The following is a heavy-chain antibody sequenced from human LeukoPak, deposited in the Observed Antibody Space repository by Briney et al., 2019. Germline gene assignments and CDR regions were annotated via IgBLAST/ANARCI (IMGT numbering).Heavy chain of an antibody. Sequence: GGSLRLSCAASGFTFSSYWMRWVRQAPGKGLVWVARLNSIGNSPMYADSVKGRFTISRDNAQDTLYLQMNRLRPEDTAVYYWVGWVDAAHDPWGQGALVTVSS. D-gene: IGHD2-15*01. V-gene: IGHV3-74*03. CDR1: GFTFSSYW. CDR2: LNSIGNSP. CDR3: VGWVDAAHDP. J-gene: IGHJ5*02.